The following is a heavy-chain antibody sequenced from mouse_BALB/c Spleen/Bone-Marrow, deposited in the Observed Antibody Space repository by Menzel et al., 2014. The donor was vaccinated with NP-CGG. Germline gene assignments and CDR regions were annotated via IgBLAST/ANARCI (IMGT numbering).Heavy chain of an antibody. D-gene: IGHD1-1*01. CDR1: GFDFSGYR. CDR2: INPDSSTI. Sequence: EVKLMESGGGLVQPGGSLKLSCAASGFDFSGYRMSWVRQAPGKGLEWIGEINPDSSTINYTPSLKDKFIISRDNAKNTLYLQMSKVRSEDTALYYCARLGYYGVMVYWGQGTSVTVSS. CDR3: ARLGYYGVMVY. J-gene: IGHJ4*01. V-gene: IGHV4-1*02.